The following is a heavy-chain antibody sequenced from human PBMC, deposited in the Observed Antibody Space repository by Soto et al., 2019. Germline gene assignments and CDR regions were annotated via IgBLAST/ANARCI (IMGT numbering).Heavy chain of an antibody. V-gene: IGHV3-9*01. CDR3: AKGGPDGFCSGGRCYFDY. Sequence: GGSLRLSCAASVFTFDDYAMHWVRRVPGKGQERVSSISWNSNIIGYADSVKGRFTISRDNAKNSLYLQMNSLRPEDTALYYCAKGGPDGFCSGGRCYFDYWGQGTLVTVSS. D-gene: IGHD2-15*01. CDR2: ISWNSNII. CDR1: VFTFDDYA. J-gene: IGHJ4*02.